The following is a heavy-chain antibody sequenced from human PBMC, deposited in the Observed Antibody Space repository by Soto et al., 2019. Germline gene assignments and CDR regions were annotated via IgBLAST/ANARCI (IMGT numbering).Heavy chain of an antibody. D-gene: IGHD2-15*01. CDR1: GGSISSGGYS. CDR2: IYHSGST. Sequence: QLQLQESGSGLVKPSQTLSLTCAVSGGSISSGGYSWSWIRQPPGKGLEWSGYIYHSGSTYYNPSLQIRVTISVDRSKNQFSLKRGSVTAADTAVYYCARGDCSGGSCPRRWYFDLWGCGTLLTACS. J-gene: IGHJ2*01. V-gene: IGHV4-30-2*01. CDR3: ARGDCSGGSCPRRWYFDL.